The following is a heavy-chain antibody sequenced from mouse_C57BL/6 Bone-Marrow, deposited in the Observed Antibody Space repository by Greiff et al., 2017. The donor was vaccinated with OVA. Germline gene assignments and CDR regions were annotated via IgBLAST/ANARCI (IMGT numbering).Heavy chain of an antibody. V-gene: IGHV1-69*01. CDR2: IDPSDVYT. J-gene: IGHJ4*01. Sequence: GKRKKAGAERGGRGAAGKGGGRSGGYTFTVYWMHWVKLWRGQGLEWIGEIDPSDVYTKYNQKFKGKSTLTVDKSSSTAYMQLSSLTSEDSAVYYCASFDYHSMDYWGQGTSVTVSS. CDR1: GYTFTVYW. D-gene: IGHD2-4*01. CDR3: ASFDYHSMDY.